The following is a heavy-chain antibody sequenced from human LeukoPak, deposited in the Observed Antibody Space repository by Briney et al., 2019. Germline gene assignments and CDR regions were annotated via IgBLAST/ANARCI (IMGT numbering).Heavy chain of an antibody. CDR3: AKGLYDSSGYYYYADYYYYMDV. Sequence: GGSLRLSCAASGFTFSNYAMSWVRQAPGKGLEWVSAISGSGGSTYYADSVKGRFTISRDNSKNTLYLQMNSLRAEDTAVYYCAKGLYDSSGYYYYADYYYYMDVWGRGTTVTVSS. V-gene: IGHV3-23*01. CDR1: GFTFSNYA. CDR2: ISGSGGST. J-gene: IGHJ6*03. D-gene: IGHD3-22*01.